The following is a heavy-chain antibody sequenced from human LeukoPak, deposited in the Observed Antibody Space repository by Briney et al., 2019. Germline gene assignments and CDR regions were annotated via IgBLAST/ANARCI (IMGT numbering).Heavy chain of an antibody. CDR2: IKQDGSEK. D-gene: IGHD1-26*01. Sequence: GGSLRLSCAASGFTFSSYWMSWVRQAPGKGLEWVANIKQDGSEKYYVDSVNGRFTISRDNPKNSLYLQMNSLRAEDTAVYYCARDVLPRVGATRWRAFDIWGQGTMVTVSS. V-gene: IGHV3-7*01. CDR1: GFTFSSYW. CDR3: ARDVLPRVGATRWRAFDI. J-gene: IGHJ3*02.